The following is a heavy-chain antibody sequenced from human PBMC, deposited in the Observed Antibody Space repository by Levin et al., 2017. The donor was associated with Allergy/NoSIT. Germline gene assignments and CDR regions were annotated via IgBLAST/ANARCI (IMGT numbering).Heavy chain of an antibody. Sequence: SETLSLTCAVYGGSFSGYYWSWIRQPPGKGLEWIGEINHSGSTNYNPSLKSRVTISVDTSKNQFSLKLSSVTAADTAVYYCARESIAAAGDDYWGQGTLVTVSS. CDR2: INHSGST. D-gene: IGHD6-13*01. J-gene: IGHJ4*02. CDR1: GGSFSGYY. CDR3: ARESIAAAGDDY. V-gene: IGHV4-34*01.